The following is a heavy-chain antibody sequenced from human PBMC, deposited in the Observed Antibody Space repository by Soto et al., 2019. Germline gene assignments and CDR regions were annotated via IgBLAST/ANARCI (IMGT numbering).Heavy chain of an antibody. CDR1: GGSISSYY. CDR2: SYYSGST. D-gene: IGHD2-15*01. Sequence: QVQLQESGPGLVKPSETLSLTCTVSGGSISSYYWSWIRQPPGKGLEWLGYSYYSGSTNYNTSLKGRVTISVDTSKNQCSLKLSSVTAADTAVYYCARSYRRYCSGGSCYSYSYYYMDVWGKGTTVTVSS. V-gene: IGHV4-59*01. J-gene: IGHJ6*03. CDR3: ARSYRRYCSGGSCYSYSYYYMDV.